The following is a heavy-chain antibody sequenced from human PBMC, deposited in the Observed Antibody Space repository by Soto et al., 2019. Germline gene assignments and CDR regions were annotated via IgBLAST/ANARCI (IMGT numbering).Heavy chain of an antibody. D-gene: IGHD3-9*01. CDR2: INHSGST. CDR3: ARGQGLRYFDWLVWIDP. J-gene: IGHJ5*02. Sequence: SETLSLTCAVYGGSFSGYYWSWIRQPPGKGLEWIGEINHSGSTNYNPSLKSRVTISVDTSKNQFSLKLSSVTAADTAVYYCARGQGLRYFDWLVWIDPWGQGTLVTVSS. V-gene: IGHV4-34*01. CDR1: GGSFSGYY.